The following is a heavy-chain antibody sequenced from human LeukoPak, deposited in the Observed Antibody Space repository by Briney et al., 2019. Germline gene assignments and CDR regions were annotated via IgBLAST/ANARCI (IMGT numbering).Heavy chain of an antibody. V-gene: IGHV4-59*01. Sequence: SETLSLTCTVSGXSIGSYYWSWIRQPPGKGQEWIGYMYYSGSTNYSPSLKSRVTISVDTSKNQFSLKLSSVTAADTAVYYCARNRWMDVWGQGTTVTVSS. D-gene: IGHD3-16*02. J-gene: IGHJ6*02. CDR2: MYYSGST. CDR3: ARNRWMDV. CDR1: GXSIGSYY.